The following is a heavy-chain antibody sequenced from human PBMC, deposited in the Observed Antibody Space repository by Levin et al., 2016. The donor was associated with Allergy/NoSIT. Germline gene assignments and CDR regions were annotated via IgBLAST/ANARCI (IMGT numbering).Heavy chain of an antibody. CDR3: AAVSSSHSAAALDGAFDI. V-gene: IGHV1-58*02. D-gene: IGHD6-13*01. J-gene: IGHJ3*02. Sequence: SVKVSCKASGFTFTSSAMQWVRQARGQRLEWIGWIVVGSGNTNYAQKFQERVTITRDMSTSTAYMELSSLRSEDTAVYYCAAVSSSHSAAALDGAFDIWGQGTMVTVSS. CDR2: IVVGSGNT. CDR1: GFTFTSSA.